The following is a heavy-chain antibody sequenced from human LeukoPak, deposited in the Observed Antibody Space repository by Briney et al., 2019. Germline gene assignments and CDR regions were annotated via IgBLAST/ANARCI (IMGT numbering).Heavy chain of an antibody. CDR2: INPNSGGT. Sequence: ASVKVSCKASGYTFSGYYMHWVRQAPGQGLEGMGWINPNSGGTKNAQKFQGRLTMTRDTSISTAYMELSRLRSDDTAVYYCARESVPKVVGAINYFYSYMDVWGKGTTVTVSS. D-gene: IGHD1-26*01. V-gene: IGHV1-2*02. CDR1: GYTFSGYY. CDR3: ARESVPKVVGAINYFYSYMDV. J-gene: IGHJ6*03.